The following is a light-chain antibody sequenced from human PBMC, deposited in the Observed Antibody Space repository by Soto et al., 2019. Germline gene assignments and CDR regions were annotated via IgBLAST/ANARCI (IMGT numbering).Light chain of an antibody. V-gene: IGKV3-20*01. J-gene: IGKJ2*01. CDR1: QSVSSSY. CDR2: GAS. CDR3: QQYGSLPRT. Sequence: EIVLTQSPGTLSLSPGERATLSSRASQSVSSSYLAWYQQKPGQAPRLLIYGASSRATGIPDRFSGSGSGTDFTLTITRLEPEDFAVYYCQQYGSLPRTFGQGTKLEIK.